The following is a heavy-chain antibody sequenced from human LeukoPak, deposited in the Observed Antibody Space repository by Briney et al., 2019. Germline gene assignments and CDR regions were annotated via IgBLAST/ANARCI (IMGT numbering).Heavy chain of an antibody. CDR3: AREVLTYYYGSGSAYYFDY. D-gene: IGHD3-10*01. Sequence: ASVKVSCKASGYTFTSYGISWVRQAPGQGLEWMGWISAYNGNTNYAQKLQGRVTMTTDTSTSTAYMELRSLRSVDTAVYYCAREVLTYYYGSGSAYYFDYWGQGTLVTVSS. CDR2: ISAYNGNT. J-gene: IGHJ4*02. CDR1: GYTFTSYG. V-gene: IGHV1-18*04.